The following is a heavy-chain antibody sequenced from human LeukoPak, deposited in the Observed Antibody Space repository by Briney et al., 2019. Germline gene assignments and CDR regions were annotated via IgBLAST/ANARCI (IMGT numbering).Heavy chain of an antibody. Sequence: GGSLRLSCAASGFTFSSYVMHWVRQAPGKGLEWVSSISSNSSYIYYADSVKGRFTISRDNAKNSLYLQMNSLRAEDTAVYYCAKVATIAAAGEFGYWGQGTLVTVSS. D-gene: IGHD6-13*01. CDR3: AKVATIAAAGEFGY. CDR1: GFTFSSYV. CDR2: ISSNSSYI. V-gene: IGHV3-21*01. J-gene: IGHJ4*02.